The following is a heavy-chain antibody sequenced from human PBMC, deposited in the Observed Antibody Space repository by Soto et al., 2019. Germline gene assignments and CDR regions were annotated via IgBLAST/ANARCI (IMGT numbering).Heavy chain of an antibody. CDR1: GVSISSSIYY. J-gene: IGHJ4*02. V-gene: IGHV4-39*01. D-gene: IGHD2-21*01. CDR2: IYYSGST. CDR3: ARQYATHCGGDCYSFDY. Sequence: SETLSLTCTVSGVSISSSIYYWGWIRQPPGKGLEWIGSIYYSGSTYHNPSLKSRVTISVDTSKNQFSLKLSSVTAADTAVYYCARQYATHCGGDCYSFDYWGQGTLVTVSS.